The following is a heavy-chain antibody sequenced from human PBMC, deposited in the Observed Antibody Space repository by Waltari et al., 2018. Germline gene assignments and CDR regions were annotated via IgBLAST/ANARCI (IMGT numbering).Heavy chain of an antibody. CDR1: GRSISTSTHY. D-gene: IGHD3-10*01. J-gene: IGHJ4*02. CDR2: VSYNGNA. V-gene: IGHV4-39*02. CDR3: ARSFGGSGSYKFDY. Sequence: QLQLKESGPRLVKSSETLSLTCTISGRSISTSTHYWAWIRQTPGKGPEWIGSVSYNGNAYYNPSFESRVTMSVDRSKNHFSLDLESVTTPDTSIYFCARSFGGSGSYKFDYWGQGILVTVSS.